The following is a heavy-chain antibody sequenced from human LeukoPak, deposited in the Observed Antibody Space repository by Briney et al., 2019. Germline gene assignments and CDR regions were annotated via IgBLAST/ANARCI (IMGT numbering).Heavy chain of an antibody. CDR3: AKSYYDSSGFFDY. V-gene: IGHV3-23*01. CDR1: GFTVSSNY. D-gene: IGHD3-22*01. CDR2: ISGSGGST. J-gene: IGHJ4*02. Sequence: GGSLRLSCAASGFTVSSNYMSWVRQAPGKGLELVSAISGSGGSTYYADSVKGRFTISRDNSKNTLYLQMNSLRAEDTAVYYCAKSYYDSSGFFDYWGQGTLVTVSS.